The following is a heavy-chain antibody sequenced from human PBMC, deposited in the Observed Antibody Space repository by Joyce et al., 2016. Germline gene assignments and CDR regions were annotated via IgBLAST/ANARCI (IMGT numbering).Heavy chain of an antibody. V-gene: IGHV3-30*18. CDR3: AKRYDYVDY. CDR1: GFTFSNYG. Sequence: QVQLVASGGGVVQPGRSRRLSCAASGFTFSNYGMHWVRQAPGNGLEWVEVIANDGNKKYYADSVKGRFTISRDNSKNTLYLQMNSLRAEDTAVYYCAKRYDYVDYWGQGTLVTVSS. J-gene: IGHJ4*02. D-gene: IGHD3-16*01. CDR2: IANDGNKK.